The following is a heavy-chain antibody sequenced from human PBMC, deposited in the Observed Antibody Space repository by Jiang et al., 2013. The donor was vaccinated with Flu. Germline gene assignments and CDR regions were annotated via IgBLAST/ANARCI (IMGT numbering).Heavy chain of an antibody. CDR3: ARGINSAFDV. D-gene: IGHD2/OR15-2a*01. CDR2: TYYMSQWYN. CDR1: GTASLTPMLL. V-gene: IGHV6-1*01. Sequence: SLTCVISGTASLTPMLLGTGSGSPHREAFEWLGRTYYMSQWYNDYAIFARGRITVTRDTSKNLFSLQLNSVTPEDTAVYYCARGINSAFDVWGLGRMVTVSS. J-gene: IGHJ3*01.